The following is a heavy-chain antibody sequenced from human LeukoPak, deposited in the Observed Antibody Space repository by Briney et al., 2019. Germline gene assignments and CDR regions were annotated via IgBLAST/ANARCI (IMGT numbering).Heavy chain of an antibody. Sequence: GGSLRLSCVASGFSFSDCYITWSRQAPGTGPEWVSYSTNSGSGRVLSCPDSVKRRFSFSRDNAKNSLYLQMPSLRAQDTAVYYCARARGVVGTGYYSFDYWGQGTLVTVSS. J-gene: IGHJ4*02. V-gene: IGHV3-11*01. CDR3: ARARGVVGTGYYSFDY. CDR1: GFSFSDCY. CDR2: STNSGSGRVL. D-gene: IGHD3-9*01.